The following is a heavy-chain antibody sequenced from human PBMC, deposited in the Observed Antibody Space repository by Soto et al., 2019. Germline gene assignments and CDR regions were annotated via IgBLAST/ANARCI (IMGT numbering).Heavy chain of an antibody. CDR3: AKRYPKPYYFDY. J-gene: IGHJ4*02. V-gene: IGHV3-23*01. CDR1: GFTFSNYA. Sequence: GGSLRLSCAASGFTFSNYAMSWVRQAPGKGLEWVSSINSVDSTYYADSMKGRFSISRDNSKNTLYLQMNNLRAEDTAVYYCAKRYPKPYYFDYWGQGTLVTVSS. D-gene: IGHD2-2*01. CDR2: INSVDST.